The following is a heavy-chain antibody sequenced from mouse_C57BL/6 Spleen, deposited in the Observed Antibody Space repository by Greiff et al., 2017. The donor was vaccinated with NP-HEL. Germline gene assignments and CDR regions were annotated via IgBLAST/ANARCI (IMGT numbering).Heavy chain of an antibody. J-gene: IGHJ3*01. CDR2: IWPGGGT. CDR3: ARKEGGWLSWFAY. V-gene: IGHV2-9-1*01. CDR1: GFSLTSYA. Sequence: VQGVESGPGLVAPSQSLSITCTVSGFSLTSYAISWVRQPPGKGLEWLGVIWPGGGTTYNSALNSTLSISKDNSKSQVFLKMNSLQTDDTARYDCARKEGGWLSWFAYWGQGTLVTVSA. D-gene: IGHD2-3*01.